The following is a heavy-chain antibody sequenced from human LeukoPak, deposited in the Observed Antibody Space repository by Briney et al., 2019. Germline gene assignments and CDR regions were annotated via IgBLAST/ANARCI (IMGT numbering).Heavy chain of an antibody. CDR3: TKFDS. CDR2: ISGSDGST. V-gene: IGHV3-23*01. Sequence: GGSLRLSCVASGFIFKNHAMTWVRQTPGKGLEWVASISGSDGSTFCRDSVRGRFTISRDNSANTLFLQMKNLRPEDTALYYCTKFDSWGRGVLVTVSS. CDR1: GFIFKNHA. J-gene: IGHJ4*02.